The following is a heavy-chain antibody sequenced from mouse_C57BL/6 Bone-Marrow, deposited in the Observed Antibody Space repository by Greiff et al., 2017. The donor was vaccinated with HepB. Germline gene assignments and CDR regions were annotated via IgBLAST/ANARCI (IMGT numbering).Heavy chain of an antibody. V-gene: IGHV1-15*01. Sequence: VKLMESGAELVRPGASVTLSCKASGYTFTDYEMLWVKQTPVHGLEWIGAIDPETGGTAYNQKFKGKAILTADKSSSTAYMELRSLTSEDSAIYYCSSYDGYFWFAYWGQGTLVTVSA. CDR3: SSYDGYFWFAY. J-gene: IGHJ3*01. CDR2: IDPETGGT. CDR1: GYTFTDYE. D-gene: IGHD2-3*01.